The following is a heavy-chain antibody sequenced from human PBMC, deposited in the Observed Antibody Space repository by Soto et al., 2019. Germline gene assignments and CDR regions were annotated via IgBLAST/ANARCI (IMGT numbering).Heavy chain of an antibody. D-gene: IGHD6-19*01. V-gene: IGHV3-64*04. Sequence: GGSLRLSCSASGFTFSSYAMHWVRQAPGKGLEYVSAISSNGGGTYYADSVKGRFTISRDNSKNTLYLQMNSLRAEDTAVYYCARHTPWSSGSYLGQGNLVTVSS. CDR2: ISSNGGGT. CDR3: ARHTPWSSGSY. J-gene: IGHJ4*02. CDR1: GFTFSSYA.